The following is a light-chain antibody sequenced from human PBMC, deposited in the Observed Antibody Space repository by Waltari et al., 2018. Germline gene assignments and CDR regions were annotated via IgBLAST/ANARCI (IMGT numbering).Light chain of an antibody. CDR3: QQRYYWPPWT. J-gene: IGKJ1*01. Sequence: EIVSTPSPATLSLSPGERATLSCSASQTVITYLAWYQQKPGQAPRLLTSDASNRVPSIPARFSGSGSGTDFTLTISSLEPEDFAVYYCQQRYYWPPWTFGQGTKVELK. CDR1: QTVITY. V-gene: IGKV3-11*01. CDR2: DAS.